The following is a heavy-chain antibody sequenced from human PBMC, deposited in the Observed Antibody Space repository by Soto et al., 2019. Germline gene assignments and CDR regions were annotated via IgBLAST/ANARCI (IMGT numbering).Heavy chain of an antibody. CDR2: IWYDGTQK. CDR3: ARAGGTTVTGLWHFDS. CDR1: GFTFNTYG. V-gene: IGHV3-33*01. J-gene: IGHJ4*02. D-gene: IGHD4-17*01. Sequence: VQLEESGGGVVQPGRSLRLSCEASGFTFNTYGMHWVRQPPGKGLEWLAAIWYDGTQKYYADSVKGRFIISRDNSKKTLYLEMNSLRAEDTAVYYCARAGGTTVTGLWHFDSWGQGTLVTVSS.